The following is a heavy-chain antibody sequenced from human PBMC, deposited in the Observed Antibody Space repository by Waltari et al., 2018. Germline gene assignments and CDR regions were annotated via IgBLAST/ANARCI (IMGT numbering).Heavy chain of an antibody. V-gene: IGHV1-46*01. J-gene: IGHJ4*02. CDR1: GYTFTSHY. CDR2: IDPRDGST. CDR3: ARRKAYFDS. Sequence: QVQLVQSGAEVKKPGASVKVACEASGYTFTSHYVHWVRQAPGQGLDCMGVIDPRDGSTSYAQKFQGRVTMTSDTSTSTFYMEMSSLTSEDTAVYYCARRKAYFDSWGQGTLVTVSS.